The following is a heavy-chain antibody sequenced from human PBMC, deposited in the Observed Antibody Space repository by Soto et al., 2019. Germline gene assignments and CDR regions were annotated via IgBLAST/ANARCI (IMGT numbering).Heavy chain of an antibody. V-gene: IGHV3-21*01. J-gene: IGHJ4*02. CDR1: GFTFRSYS. CDR2: ISSTSNYI. CDR3: TRDRGQYDDFSIDY. Sequence: WGSLRLSCAASGFTFRSYSMYWVRQAPGKGLEWVSSISSTSNYIYYADSVKGRFTISRDNARESVYLQMNSLRAEDTAVYYCTRDRGQYDDFSIDYWGQGTLVTVSS. D-gene: IGHD4-17*01.